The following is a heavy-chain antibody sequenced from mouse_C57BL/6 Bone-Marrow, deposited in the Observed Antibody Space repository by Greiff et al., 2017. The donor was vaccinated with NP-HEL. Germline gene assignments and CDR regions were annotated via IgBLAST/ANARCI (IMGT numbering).Heavy chain of an antibody. J-gene: IGHJ4*01. D-gene: IGHD2-3*01. CDR1: GYSFNTYA. CDR2: IRSKSNNYAT. V-gene: IGHV10-1*01. Sequence: EVQLVESGGGLVQPRGSLKLSCAASGYSFNTYAMNWVRQTPGKGLEWVGRIRSKSNNYATYYADSVNDRFIISRDDSDSMLYLQMNNLTTEDTAMYYCMRHDDYFPYAMDYWGQVTSVTAAS. CDR3: MRHDDYFPYAMDY.